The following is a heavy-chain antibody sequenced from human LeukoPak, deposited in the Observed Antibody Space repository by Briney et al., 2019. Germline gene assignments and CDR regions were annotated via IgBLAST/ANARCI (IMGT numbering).Heavy chain of an antibody. Sequence: SETLSLTCTVSGGSISSYYWSWIRQPPGKGLEWIGYIYYSGSTNYNPSLKSRVTISVDTSKNQFSLKLSSVTAADTAVYYCARWSPGHIWFGGYFDYWGQGTLVTVSS. J-gene: IGHJ4*02. D-gene: IGHD3-10*01. CDR2: IYYSGST. CDR3: ARWSPGHIWFGGYFDY. CDR1: GGSISSYY. V-gene: IGHV4-59*01.